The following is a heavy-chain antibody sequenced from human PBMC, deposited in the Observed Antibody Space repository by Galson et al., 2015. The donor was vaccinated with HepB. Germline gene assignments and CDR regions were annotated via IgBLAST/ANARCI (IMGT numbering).Heavy chain of an antibody. J-gene: IGHJ4*02. D-gene: IGHD2-15*01. V-gene: IGHV1-46*04. Sequence: SVKVSCKASGYTFTSYYMHWVRQAPGQGLEWMGIINPSGGSTSYAQKLQGRVTMTRDTSTSTVYMELSSLRSEDTAVYYCARGYCSGGSCYSFDYWGQGTLVTVSS. CDR3: ARGYCSGGSCYSFDY. CDR1: GYTFTSYY. CDR2: INPSGGST.